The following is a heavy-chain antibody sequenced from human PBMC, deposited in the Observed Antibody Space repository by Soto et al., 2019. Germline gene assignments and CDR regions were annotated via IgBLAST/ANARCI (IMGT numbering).Heavy chain of an antibody. CDR3: ARDRDFGVVRGMDV. CDR2: ISSSSSYI. V-gene: IGHV3-21*01. CDR1: GFTFSSYS. J-gene: IGHJ6*02. D-gene: IGHD3-3*01. Sequence: KSGGSLRLSCAASGFTFSSYSMNWVRQAPGKGLEWVSSISSSSSYIYYADSVKGRFTISRDNAKNSLYLQMNSLRAEDTAVYYCARDRDFGVVRGMDVWGQGTTVTVSS.